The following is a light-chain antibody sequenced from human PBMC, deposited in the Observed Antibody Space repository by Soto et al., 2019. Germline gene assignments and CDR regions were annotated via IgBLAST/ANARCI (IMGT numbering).Light chain of an antibody. J-gene: IGLJ1*01. CDR1: SSDFGIYNS. Sequence: QSVLTQPASVSGSPGQSITLLCTGTSSDFGIYNSVSWYQQHPGKAPKLMIHDVTNRPSGASSRFSGSRSGNTASLTISGLQAEDEADYYCSSFTSSSSYVFGPGTKVPVL. CDR2: DVT. V-gene: IGLV2-14*01. CDR3: SSFTSSSSYV.